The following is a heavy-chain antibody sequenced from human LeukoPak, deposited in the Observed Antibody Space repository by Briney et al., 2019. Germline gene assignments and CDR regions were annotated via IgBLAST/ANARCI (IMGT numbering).Heavy chain of an antibody. V-gene: IGHV3-74*01. J-gene: IGHJ4*02. CDR2: ISTDGYTT. CDR1: GLAFSAYK. CDR3: VVGGSPGY. Sequence: GGSLRLSCAASGLAFSAYKMHWVRQAPRKGLVWVSRISTDGYTTDYADFVQGRFTASRDNTKNTWSLEMNSLRAEDMAVYYCVVGGSPGYWGQGTLVTVSS. D-gene: IGHD2-15*01.